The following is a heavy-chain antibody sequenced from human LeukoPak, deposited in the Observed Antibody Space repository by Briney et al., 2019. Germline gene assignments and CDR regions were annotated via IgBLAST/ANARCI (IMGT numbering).Heavy chain of an antibody. CDR2: IYTSGST. J-gene: IGHJ3*02. D-gene: IGHD3-3*01. CDR3: ARDYDFRPGAFDI. CDR1: GSAIRSYY. Sequence: PSETLSLTCTVSGSAIRSYYWSWIRQPAGKGLEWIGRIYTSGSTNYNPSLKSRVTMSVDTSKNQFSLKLSSVTAADTAVYYCARDYDFRPGAFDIWGQGTMVTVSS. V-gene: IGHV4-4*07.